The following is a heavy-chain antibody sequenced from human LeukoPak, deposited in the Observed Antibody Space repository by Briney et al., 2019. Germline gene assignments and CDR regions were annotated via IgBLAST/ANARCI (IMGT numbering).Heavy chain of an antibody. V-gene: IGHV4-59*01. Sequence: SETLSLTCTVSGGSISSYYWRRVRQPPGKGLEWIGYIYYSGSTNYNPSLKSRVTISVDTSKNQFSLKLSSVTAADTAVYYCASGYSSSASDYWGQGTLVTVSS. CDR1: GGSISSYY. D-gene: IGHD6-6*01. J-gene: IGHJ4*02. CDR2: IYYSGST. CDR3: ASGYSSSASDY.